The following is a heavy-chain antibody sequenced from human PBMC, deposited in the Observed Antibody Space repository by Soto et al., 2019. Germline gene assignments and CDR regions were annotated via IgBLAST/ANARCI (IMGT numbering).Heavy chain of an antibody. CDR3: ARDPSYYYDSSGYYLANWFDP. J-gene: IGHJ5*02. CDR1: GGTFSNYA. D-gene: IGHD3-22*01. CDR2: IIPIFDAA. Sequence: SVKVSCKASGGTFSNYAISWVRQAPGQGLEWMGGIIPIFDAANYAQKFQGRVTITADESTSTAYMELSSLKSEDTAVYFCARDPSYYYDSSGYYLANWFDPWGQGTLVTVSS. V-gene: IGHV1-69*13.